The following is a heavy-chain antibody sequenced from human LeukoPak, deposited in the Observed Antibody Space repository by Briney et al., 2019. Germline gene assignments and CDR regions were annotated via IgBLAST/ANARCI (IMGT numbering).Heavy chain of an antibody. J-gene: IGHJ4*02. CDR3: GRSLIEAAGTGPFDY. Sequence: GGSLRLSCAAAGFPFSSYAMSWVRQAPGKGLEWVSAVSGGGGSTYYADSVKGRFTISRDKSKNTLYLQMYSLRAEDTAVYYFGRSLIEAAGTGPFDYWGQGTLVTVSS. CDR2: VSGGGGST. D-gene: IGHD6-13*01. CDR1: GFPFSSYA. V-gene: IGHV3-23*01.